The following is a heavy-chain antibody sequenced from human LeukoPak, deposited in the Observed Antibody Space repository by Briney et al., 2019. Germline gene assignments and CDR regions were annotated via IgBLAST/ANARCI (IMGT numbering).Heavy chain of an antibody. CDR2: VSSSSSYI. Sequence: PGGSLRPSCAASGFTFSSYSMNWVRQAPGKGLEWVSSVSSSSSYIYYADSVKGRFTISRDNAKNSLYLQMNSLRAEDTAVYYCARVFSKGWFDPWGQGTLVTVSS. V-gene: IGHV3-21*01. CDR3: ARVFSKGWFDP. CDR1: GFTFSSYS. J-gene: IGHJ5*02.